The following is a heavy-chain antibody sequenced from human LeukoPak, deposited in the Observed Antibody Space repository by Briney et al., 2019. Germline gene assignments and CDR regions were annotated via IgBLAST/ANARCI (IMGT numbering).Heavy chain of an antibody. V-gene: IGHV4-4*02. CDR3: ARGLTGVYYYYDMDV. J-gene: IGHJ6*02. Sequence: PSETLSLTCAVSGGSISSSNWWSWVRQPPGKGLEWIGEIYHSGSTNYNPSLKSRVTISVDKSKNQFSLKLSSVTAADTAVYYCARGLTGVYYYYDMDVWGQGTTVTVSS. D-gene: IGHD1-14*01. CDR1: GGSISSSNW. CDR2: IYHSGST.